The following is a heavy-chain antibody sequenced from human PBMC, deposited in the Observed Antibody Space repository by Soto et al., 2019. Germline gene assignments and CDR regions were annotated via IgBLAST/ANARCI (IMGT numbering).Heavy chain of an antibody. CDR1: GFTFSSYW. D-gene: IGHD2-21*02. CDR3: ARFYGGDSGGFFDH. CDR2: IKQDGSEK. V-gene: IGHV3-7*01. J-gene: IGHJ4*02. Sequence: GGSLRLSCAASGFTFSSYWMSWVRQAPGKGLEWVANIKQDGSEKYYVDSMKGRFTISRDNSKNTLYLQMNSLRADDMAVYYCARFYGGDSGGFFDHWGQGTLVTVSS.